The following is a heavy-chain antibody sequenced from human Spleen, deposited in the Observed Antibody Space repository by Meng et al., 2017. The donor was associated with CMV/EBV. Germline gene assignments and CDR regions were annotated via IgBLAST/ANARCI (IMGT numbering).Heavy chain of an antibody. CDR1: GFTFSSYW. Sequence: CAASGFTFSSYWMQWVRQAAGKGLVWVSRINNDGSSTTYGDSVRGRFTISRDNAKNTLYLQMNSLRAEDTAVYYCARAFDSGSQIDYWGQGTLVTVSS. V-gene: IGHV3-74*01. D-gene: IGHD1-26*01. J-gene: IGHJ4*02. CDR3: ARAFDSGSQIDY. CDR2: INNDGSST.